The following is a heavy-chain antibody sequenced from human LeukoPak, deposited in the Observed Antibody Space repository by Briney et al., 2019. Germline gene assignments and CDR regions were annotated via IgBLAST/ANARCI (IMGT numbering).Heavy chain of an antibody. Sequence: SQTLSLTCTVSAGSISRGDYYWSWLRQPPGKGLEWIGYIYYSGSTYYNPSLNGRVTISLDTSKNHFSLKLSSVTAADTAVYYCGRDTLIWGMDVWGQGTTVTVSS. CDR3: GRDTLIWGMDV. CDR2: IYYSGST. D-gene: IGHD2/OR15-2a*01. J-gene: IGHJ6*02. CDR1: AGSISRGDYY. V-gene: IGHV4-30-4*01.